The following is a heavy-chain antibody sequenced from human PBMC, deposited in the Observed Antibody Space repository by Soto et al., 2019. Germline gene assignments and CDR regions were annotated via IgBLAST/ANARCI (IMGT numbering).Heavy chain of an antibody. CDR3: AKHDFWTLYNTGLDS. V-gene: IGHV3-23*01. CDR1: GFTFTSYA. Sequence: GGSLRLSCSASGFTFTSYAMSWVRQAPGKGLQWVSGISGSGGDTKSADSVKGQFTISRDNFKNILYLQMNSLRAEDTAVYYCAKHDFWTLYNTGLDSWGQGTLVTVSS. CDR2: ISGSGGDT. J-gene: IGHJ4*02. D-gene: IGHD3-3*01.